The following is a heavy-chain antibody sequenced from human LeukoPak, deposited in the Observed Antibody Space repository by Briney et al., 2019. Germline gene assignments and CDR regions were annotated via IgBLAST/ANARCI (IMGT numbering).Heavy chain of an antibody. D-gene: IGHD1-7*01. V-gene: IGHV3-15*01. Sequence: TTGGSLRLSCAASGFTFTNAWMSWVRQAPGKGLEWLGRIKSKTDGGTTDSAAPVKGRFTISRDDSKDTLYLQMNGLKTDDTAVYYCTTEGYNGNYGGVFDYWGQGTLVTVSS. CDR2: IKSKTDGGTT. J-gene: IGHJ4*02. CDR1: GFTFTNAW. CDR3: TTEGYNGNYGGVFDY.